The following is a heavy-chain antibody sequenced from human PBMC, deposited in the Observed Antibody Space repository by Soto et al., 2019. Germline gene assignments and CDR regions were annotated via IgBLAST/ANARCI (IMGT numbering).Heavy chain of an antibody. CDR1: GGTFSSYA. D-gene: IGHD2-2*01. Sequence: ASVKVSCKASGGTFSSYAISWVRQAPGQGLEWMGGIIPIFGTANCAQKFQGRVTITADESTSTAYMELSSLRSEDTAVYYCARDSEGPAATRGLYYYYGMDVWGQGTTVTVSS. CDR3: ARDSEGPAATRGLYYYYGMDV. CDR2: IIPIFGTA. J-gene: IGHJ6*02. V-gene: IGHV1-69*13.